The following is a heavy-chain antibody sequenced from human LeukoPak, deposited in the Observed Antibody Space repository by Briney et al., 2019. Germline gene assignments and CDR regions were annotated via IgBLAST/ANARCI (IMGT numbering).Heavy chain of an antibody. J-gene: IGHJ4*01. CDR3: ARWGGYYDSNYVGY. D-gene: IGHD3-22*01. CDR1: GYTFTGYY. V-gene: IGHV1-2*02. CDR2: INPNSGGT. Sequence: ASVKVSCKASGYTFTGYYMHWVRQAPGQGLEWMGWINPNSGGTNYAQKFQGRVTMTRDTSISTAYMELSRLRSEDTAVYYCARWGGYYDSNYVGYWGQGTLVTVSS.